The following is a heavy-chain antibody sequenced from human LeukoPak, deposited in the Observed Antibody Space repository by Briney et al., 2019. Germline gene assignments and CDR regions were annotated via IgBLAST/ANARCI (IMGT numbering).Heavy chain of an antibody. J-gene: IGHJ4*02. Sequence: PGRSLRLSCAASGFAFSDFAMSWVRQAPGKGLEWVSSISATGRTTYSADSVRGRFTISRDNSKNTLDLQMNSLRVEDTAVYYCARDYGGSSPFDYWGQGTLVTVSS. D-gene: IGHD4-23*01. V-gene: IGHV3-23*01. CDR3: ARDYGGSSPFDY. CDR1: GFAFSDFA. CDR2: ISATGRTT.